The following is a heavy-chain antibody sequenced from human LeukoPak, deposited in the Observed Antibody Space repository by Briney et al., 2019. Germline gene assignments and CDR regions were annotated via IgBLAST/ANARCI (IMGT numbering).Heavy chain of an antibody. V-gene: IGHV7-4-1*02. Sequence: ASVKVSCKASGYTFTSYAMNWVRQAPGQGLEWMGWINTNTGNPTYAQGFTGRFVFSLDTSVSTAYLQISSLRAEDTAVYYCAREFGSEIRGLITKDYWGQGTLVTVSS. D-gene: IGHD3-10*01. CDR2: INTNTGNP. CDR1: GYTFTSYA. J-gene: IGHJ4*02. CDR3: AREFGSEIRGLITKDY.